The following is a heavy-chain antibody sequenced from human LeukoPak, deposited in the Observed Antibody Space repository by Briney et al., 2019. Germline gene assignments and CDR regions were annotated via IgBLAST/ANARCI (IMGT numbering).Heavy chain of an antibody. CDR3: ARAFYGSGDQYYYYYSYMDV. Sequence: ASVKVSCKASGYTFTSYCISWVRQAPGQGLELMGWISAYNGNTNYGQKLQGRVTMTTDTSTSTAYMELRSLRSDDTAVYYCARAFYGSGDQYYYYYSYMDVWGKGTTVTVSS. D-gene: IGHD3-10*01. V-gene: IGHV1-18*01. CDR2: ISAYNGNT. J-gene: IGHJ6*03. CDR1: GYTFTSYC.